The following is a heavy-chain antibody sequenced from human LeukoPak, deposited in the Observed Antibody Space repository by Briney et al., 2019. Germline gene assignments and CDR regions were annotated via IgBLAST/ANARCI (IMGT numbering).Heavy chain of an antibody. CDR3: ARVGRTAVAFYYFDY. CDR2: IYYSGST. Sequence: PSETLPLTCTVSGGSISSYYWSWIRQPPGKGLEWIGSIYYSGSTNYNPSLKSRVTISVDTSKNQFSLKLSSVTAADTAVYYCARVGRTAVAFYYFDYWGQGTLVTVSS. J-gene: IGHJ4*02. D-gene: IGHD6-19*01. V-gene: IGHV4-59*08. CDR1: GGSISSYY.